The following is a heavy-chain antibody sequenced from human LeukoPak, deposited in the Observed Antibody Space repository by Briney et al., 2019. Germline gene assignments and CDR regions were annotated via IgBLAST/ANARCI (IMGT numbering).Heavy chain of an antibody. CDR2: ISWDGGST. D-gene: IGHD2-2*01. CDR1: RFTFDDYT. V-gene: IGHV3-43*01. J-gene: IGHJ4*02. CDR3: AIDRGAVSGSTSFFFDY. Sequence: PGGSLRLSCAASRFTFDDYTMHWVRQAPGKGLEWVSLISWDGGSTYYADSVKGRFTISRDNSKNSLYLQMNSLRTEDTDLYYCAIDRGAVSGSTSFFFDYWGQGTLVTVSS.